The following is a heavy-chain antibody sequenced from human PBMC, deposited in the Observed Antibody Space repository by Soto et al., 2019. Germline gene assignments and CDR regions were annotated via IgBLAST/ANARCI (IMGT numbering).Heavy chain of an antibody. J-gene: IGHJ4*02. CDR1: GFTFSTFG. CDR2: IWNGRNSE. Sequence: PGRSLRLPCAAFGFTFSTFGRRWVRQSPGKGLEWVAVIWNGRNSEDYADSVKGRFTISRDNSKNTLYLQMNSLRAEDTAMYYCVTERRNYEFDYWAQGILVTVS. D-gene: IGHD1-7*01. V-gene: IGHV3-33*01. CDR3: VTERRNYEFDY.